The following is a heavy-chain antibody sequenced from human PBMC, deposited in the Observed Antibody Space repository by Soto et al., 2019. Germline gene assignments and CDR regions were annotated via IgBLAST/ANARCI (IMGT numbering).Heavy chain of an antibody. D-gene: IGHD6-6*01. Sequence: SVKVSCKASGRTFRNYAISWVRQAPGQGLEGMGGIIPIFGTANYAQKFQGRVTITADESTSTAYMELSSLISEDTAVYYCARFFFDSSSSHIDYWGPGTLVTVSS. CDR3: ARFFFDSSSSHIDY. V-gene: IGHV1-69*13. CDR2: IIPIFGTA. CDR1: GRTFRNYA. J-gene: IGHJ4*02.